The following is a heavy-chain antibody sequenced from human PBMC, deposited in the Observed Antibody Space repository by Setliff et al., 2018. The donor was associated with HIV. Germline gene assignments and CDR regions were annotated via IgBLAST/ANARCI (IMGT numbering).Heavy chain of an antibody. Sequence: VKVSCKASGYSFSSYGIGWVRLAPGQGLEWMGWMSTDNGNTNYAQKVQGRVTMTTDTGTRTAYMELRSLRSDDTAMYYCARMRGGHNIREGAFDIWGQGTMVTVS. J-gene: IGHJ3*02. CDR3: ARMRGGHNIREGAFDI. CDR2: MSTDNGNT. V-gene: IGHV1-18*01. CDR1: GYSFSSYG. D-gene: IGHD1-20*01.